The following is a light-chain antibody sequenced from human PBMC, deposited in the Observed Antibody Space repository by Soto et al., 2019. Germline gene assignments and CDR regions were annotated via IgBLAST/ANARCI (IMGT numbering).Light chain of an antibody. CDR2: GNN. V-gene: IGLV1-40*01. CDR3: QSYDSSLEGSV. Sequence: QAVVTQPPSVSGAPGQRVTISCTGSSSNIGADFDVHWYQHLPGRAPTLLIYGNNNRPSGVPDRFSGSKSGTSASLAITGLQAEDEADYYCQSYDSSLEGSVFGGGTQLTVL. CDR1: SSNIGADFD. J-gene: IGLJ2*01.